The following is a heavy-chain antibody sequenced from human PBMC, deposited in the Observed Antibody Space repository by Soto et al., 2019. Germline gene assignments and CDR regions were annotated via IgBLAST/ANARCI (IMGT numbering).Heavy chain of an antibody. CDR2: ISAYNGNT. J-gene: IGHJ4*02. D-gene: IGHD3-22*01. V-gene: IGHV1-18*01. CDR1: GYTFTSYG. CDR3: ARISIFTTYYYDSSGYKFDY. Sequence: ASVKVSCKASGYTFTSYGISWVRQAPGQGLEWMGWISAYNGNTNYAQKLQGRVTMTTDTSTSTAYMELRSLRSDDTAVYYCARISIFTTYYYDSSGYKFDYWGQGTLVTVSS.